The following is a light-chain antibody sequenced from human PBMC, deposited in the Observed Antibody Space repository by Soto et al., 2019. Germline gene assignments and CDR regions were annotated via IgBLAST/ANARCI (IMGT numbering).Light chain of an antibody. J-gene: IGLJ1*01. CDR3: SAYAGSNTFV. V-gene: IGLV2-8*01. CDR2: EVT. CDR1: SSDVGDNY. Sequence: QSALAQPPSAPGSPGQSVTISCTGTSSDVGDNYVSWYQQHLGKAPKLIIYEVTLRPSGVPYRCSGSKSGNTASLTVSGLQADDEADYYCSAYAGSNTFVFGTGTKLTVL.